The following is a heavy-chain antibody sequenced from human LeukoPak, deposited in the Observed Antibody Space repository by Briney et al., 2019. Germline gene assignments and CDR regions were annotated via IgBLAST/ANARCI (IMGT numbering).Heavy chain of an antibody. CDR2: IRFDTNNG. D-gene: IGHD3-10*01. Sequence: PGGSLRLSCAASGFTFSSSGMHWVRQAPGKGLEWVTFIRFDTNNGYYADSVKGRFTISRDNSRNTVYLQMNSLRAEDTAVYYCAKPNYYDSGGYYNLVDYWGQGTLVTVSS. J-gene: IGHJ4*02. CDR1: GFTFSSSG. V-gene: IGHV3-30*02. CDR3: AKPNYYDSGGYYNLVDY.